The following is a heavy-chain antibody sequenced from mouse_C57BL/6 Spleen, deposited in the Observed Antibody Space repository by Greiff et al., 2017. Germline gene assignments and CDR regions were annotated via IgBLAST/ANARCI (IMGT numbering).Heavy chain of an antibody. J-gene: IGHJ4*01. V-gene: IGHV1-82*01. Sequence: QVQLQQSGPELVKPGASVKISCKASGYAFSSSWMNWVKQRPGKGLEWIGRIYPGDGDTNYNGKFTGKGTLTADKSSSTADMQLSSLTSEDSAVYFCARKILGYAMDYWGQGTSVTVSS. CDR3: ARKILGYAMDY. D-gene: IGHD4-1*01. CDR2: IYPGDGDT. CDR1: GYAFSSSW.